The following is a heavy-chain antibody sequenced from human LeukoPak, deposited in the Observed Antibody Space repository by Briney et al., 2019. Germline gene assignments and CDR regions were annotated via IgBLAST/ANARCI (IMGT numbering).Heavy chain of an antibody. CDR3: ARRAGLVGALPGEFDY. CDR1: GYTFTGYY. D-gene: IGHD1-26*01. Sequence: GASVKVSCKASGYTFTGYYMHWVRQAPGQGLEWMGWINPNSGGTNYAQKFQGRVTMTRDTSISTAYMELSRLRSDDTAVYYCARRAGLVGALPGEFDYWGQGPLVTVSS. CDR2: INPNSGGT. V-gene: IGHV1-2*02. J-gene: IGHJ4*02.